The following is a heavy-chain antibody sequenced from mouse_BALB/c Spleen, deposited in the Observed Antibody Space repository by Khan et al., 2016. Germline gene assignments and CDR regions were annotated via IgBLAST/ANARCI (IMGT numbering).Heavy chain of an antibody. D-gene: IGHD1-1*01. CDR1: GYTFTNYG. CDR3: GRYRYYYGSIRYFDF. V-gene: IGHV9-3-1*01. J-gene: IGHJ1*01. CDR2: INTYSGES. Sequence: QIQLVQSGPELKKPGKTVKISCKASGYTFTNYGMNWVKQAPGKGLKWMGWINTYSGESTYADTFKGRFAFSLETSAHTAYFLLNNLKNEDTATYFCGRYRYYYGSIRYFDFWGAGTTVTVSS.